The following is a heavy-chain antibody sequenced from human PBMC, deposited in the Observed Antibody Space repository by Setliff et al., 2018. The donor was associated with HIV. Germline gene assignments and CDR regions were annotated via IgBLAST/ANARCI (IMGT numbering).Heavy chain of an antibody. CDR3: ARLGYCSRTTCYGYYYMDV. CDR1: GYSLDSGYY. D-gene: IGHD2-2*01. J-gene: IGHJ6*03. CDR2: IYYGGHT. Sequence: PSETLSLTCTVSGYSLDSGYYWAWIRQPPGKGPEWIGSIYYGGHTYHNPSLKSRVTLSLDTSVNKFSLNLTSVTAADTAMYYCARLGYCSRTTCYGYYYMDVWGKGTTVTVSS. V-gene: IGHV4-38-2*02.